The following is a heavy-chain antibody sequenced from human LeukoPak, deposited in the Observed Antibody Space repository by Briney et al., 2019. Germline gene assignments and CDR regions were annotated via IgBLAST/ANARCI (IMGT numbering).Heavy chain of an antibody. V-gene: IGHV3-74*01. D-gene: IGHD3-16*01. Sequence: GGSLRLSCAASGFTFSSYWMNWVRQAPGKGLVWVSRIKTDGSSISYADSVKGRFTISRDNAKNTLYLQMNNLRAEDTAVYYCARADETTWGIDPWGQGILVTVSS. J-gene: IGHJ5*02. CDR3: ARADETTWGIDP. CDR1: GFTFSSYW. CDR2: IKTDGSSI.